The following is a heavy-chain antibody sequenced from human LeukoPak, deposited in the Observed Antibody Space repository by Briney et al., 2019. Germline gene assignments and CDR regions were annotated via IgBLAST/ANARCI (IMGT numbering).Heavy chain of an antibody. CDR2: IYYSGST. CDR1: GGSISSSSYY. Sequence: SETLSLTCTVSGGSISSSSYYWGWIRQPPGKGLEWIESIYYSGSTYYNPSLKSRVTISVDTSKNQFSLKLSSVTAADTAVYYCASTDLYYYDSSGYPNYWGQGTLVTASS. V-gene: IGHV4-39*01. J-gene: IGHJ4*02. CDR3: ASTDLYYYDSSGYPNY. D-gene: IGHD3-22*01.